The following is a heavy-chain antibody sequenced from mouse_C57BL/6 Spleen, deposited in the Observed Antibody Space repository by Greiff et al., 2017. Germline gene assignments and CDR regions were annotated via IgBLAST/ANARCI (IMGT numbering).Heavy chain of an antibody. Sequence: EVKLVESGEGLVKPGGSLKLSCAASGFPSIRSAMSLFLQTPANLLSCVAYIIPFDDYIYYADTVKGRFTIPRDNARNTLYLQMSSLKSEDTAMYYCTRGVPDYYGSSYAMDYWGQGTSVTVSS. CDR2: IIPFDDYI. CDR3: TRGVPDYYGSSYAMDY. CDR1: GFPSIRSA. D-gene: IGHD1-1*01. V-gene: IGHV5S21*01. J-gene: IGHJ4*01.